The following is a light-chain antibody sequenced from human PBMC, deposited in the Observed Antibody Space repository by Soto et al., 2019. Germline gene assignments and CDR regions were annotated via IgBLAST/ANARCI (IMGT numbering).Light chain of an antibody. CDR2: AAS. J-gene: IGKJ1*01. Sequence: DIHMTQSPSSLSASIRDRVSITCRASQNITTCLHWYQQRPGRSPNLLIYAASHLQNGVPSRFSGSGSGPDFTLTIDSLQPEDFATYYCQQSYTAQWTFGQGTKV. V-gene: IGKV1-39*01. CDR3: QQSYTAQWT. CDR1: QNITTC.